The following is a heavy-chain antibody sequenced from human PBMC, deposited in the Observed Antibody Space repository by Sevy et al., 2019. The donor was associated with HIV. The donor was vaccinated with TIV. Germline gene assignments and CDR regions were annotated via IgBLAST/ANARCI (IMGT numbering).Heavy chain of an antibody. CDR2: ISSSGSTI. CDR3: ARDSPWEYNWNYGSFDN. V-gene: IGHV3-11*01. J-gene: IGHJ3*02. Sequence: GGSLRLSCAASGFTFSDYYMSWIRQAPGKGLEWVSYISSSGSTIYYADSVKGRFTISRDNAKNSLYLQMNSLRAEDTAVYYGARDSPWEYNWNYGSFDNWGQGTMVTVSS. D-gene: IGHD1-7*01. CDR1: GFTFSDYY.